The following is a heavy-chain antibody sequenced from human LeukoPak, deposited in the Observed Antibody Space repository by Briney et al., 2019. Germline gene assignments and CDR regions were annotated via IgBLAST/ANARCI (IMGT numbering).Heavy chain of an antibody. J-gene: IGHJ6*03. Sequence: PSETLSLTCTVSGGSISSHYWSWIRQPPGKGLEWIGYIYYSGSTNYNPSLKSRVTISVDTSKNQFSLKLRSVTAADTAVYYCARAMGELSLFYYYYYMDVWGKGTTVTVSS. D-gene: IGHD3-16*02. CDR1: GGSISSHY. V-gene: IGHV4-59*11. CDR2: IYYSGST. CDR3: ARAMGELSLFYYYYYMDV.